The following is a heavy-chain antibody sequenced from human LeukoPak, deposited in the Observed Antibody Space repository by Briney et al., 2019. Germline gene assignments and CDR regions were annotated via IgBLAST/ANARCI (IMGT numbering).Heavy chain of an antibody. J-gene: IGHJ4*02. Sequence: SQTLSLTCAISGDSVSTNSGTWTWIRQSPSRGLEWLGRTYYRSKWYNDYAVSVKSRININPDTSRNQFSLQLNSVTPEDTAVYYCASLTRGGGFDYWGQGTLVTVSS. V-gene: IGHV6-1*01. CDR3: ASLTRGGGFDY. CDR2: TYYRSKWYN. CDR1: GDSVSTNSGT. D-gene: IGHD3-16*01.